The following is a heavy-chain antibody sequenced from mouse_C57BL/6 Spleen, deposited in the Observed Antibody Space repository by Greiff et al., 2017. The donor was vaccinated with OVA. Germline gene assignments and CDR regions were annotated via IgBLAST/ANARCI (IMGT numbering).Heavy chain of an antibody. Sequence: QVQLKQSGAELAKPGASVKLSCKASGYTFTSYWMHWVKQRPGQGLEWIGYINPSSGYTKYNQKFKDKATLTADKSSSTAFMQLSSLTYEDSAIYYCARGGTRDWYFDVWGTGTTVTVSS. J-gene: IGHJ1*03. V-gene: IGHV1-7*01. D-gene: IGHD4-1*01. CDR1: GYTFTSYW. CDR2: INPSSGYT. CDR3: ARGGTRDWYFDV.